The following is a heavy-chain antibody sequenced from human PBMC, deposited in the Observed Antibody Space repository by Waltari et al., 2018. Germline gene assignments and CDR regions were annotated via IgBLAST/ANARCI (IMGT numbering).Heavy chain of an antibody. D-gene: IGHD1-26*01. J-gene: IGHJ3*02. V-gene: IGHV4-34*01. CDR2: INHSGST. CDR3: ARVLGARGDAFDI. Sequence: QVQLQQWGAGLLKPSETLSLTCAVYGGSFSGYYWSWIRQPPGTGLEWIGEINHSGSTNYNPTLKSRVTISVDTSKNQFSLKLSSVTAADTAVYYCARVLGARGDAFDIWGQGTMVTVSS. CDR1: GGSFSGYY.